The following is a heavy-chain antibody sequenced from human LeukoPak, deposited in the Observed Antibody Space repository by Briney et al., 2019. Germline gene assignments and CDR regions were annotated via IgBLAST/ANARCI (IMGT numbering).Heavy chain of an antibody. CDR2: ISGSGGST. V-gene: IGHV3-23*01. CDR1: GCTFSSYG. CDR3: ATPGDGSGSYYNGLYY. Sequence: PGGSLRLSCAASGCTFSSYGMSWVRQAPGKGLEWVSAISGSGGSTYYADSVKGRFTISRDNSKNTLYLQMNSLRAEDTAVYYCATPGDGSGSYYNGLYYWGQGTLVTVSS. D-gene: IGHD3-10*01. J-gene: IGHJ4*02.